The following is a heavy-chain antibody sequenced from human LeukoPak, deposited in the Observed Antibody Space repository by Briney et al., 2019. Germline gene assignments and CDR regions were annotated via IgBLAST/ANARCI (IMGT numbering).Heavy chain of an antibody. CDR2: INPSGGST. CDR1: GYTFTSYY. V-gene: IGHV1-46*01. J-gene: IGHJ4*02. CDR3: ARDRVGATTEFDY. Sequence: AASVKVSCKASGYTFTSYYMHWVRQAPGQELEWMRIINPSGGSTSYAQKFQGRVTMTRDMSTSTVYMELSSLRSEDTAVYYCARDRVGATTEFDYWGQGTLVTVSS. D-gene: IGHD1-26*01.